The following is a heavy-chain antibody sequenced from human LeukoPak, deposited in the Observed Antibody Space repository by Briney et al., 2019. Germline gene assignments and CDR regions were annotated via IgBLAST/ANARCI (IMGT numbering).Heavy chain of an antibody. CDR1: XXSIXNXXX. CDR2: XNLQGST. Sequence: SETLSLTCGVSXXSIXNXXXXTXXXXXPXXGXEWIGEXNLQGSTNYNPSLMGRVAIAVDTSENHISLQLTSVTAADTAVYYCAREGGPYRPLDYSGQGTLVTVSS. V-gene: IGHV4-4*02. J-gene: IGHJ4*02. CDR3: AREGGPYRPLDY.